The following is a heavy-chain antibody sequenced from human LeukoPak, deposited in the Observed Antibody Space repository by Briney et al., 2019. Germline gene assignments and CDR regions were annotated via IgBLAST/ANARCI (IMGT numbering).Heavy chain of an antibody. V-gene: IGHV3-48*02. D-gene: IGHD3-3*01. CDR2: IESSSSPI. J-gene: IGHJ4*02. Sequence: GGSLRLSCLASGFTFSTYSMNWVRQAPGKGLEWVSYIESSSSPIYYANSVKGRFTIFRDNAKNSLYLQMNSLRDDDTAVYYCARASYYDFWSGYFDYWGQGTLVTVSS. CDR1: GFTFSTYS. CDR3: ARASYYDFWSGYFDY.